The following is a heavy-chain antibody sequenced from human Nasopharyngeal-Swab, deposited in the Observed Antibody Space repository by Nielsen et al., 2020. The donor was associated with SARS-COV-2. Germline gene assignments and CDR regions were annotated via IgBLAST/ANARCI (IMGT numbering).Heavy chain of an antibody. CDR2: VYSGGRT. J-gene: IGHJ4*02. Sequence: VRQAPGKGVEWVSIVYSGGRTSYADSVNGRFSVSRHNSENTVYLQMNSLRTDDTALYYCATFPPSYCGGPTHYCDYWGQGTQVTVSS. CDR3: ATFPPSYCGGPTHYCDY. V-gene: IGHV3-53*04. D-gene: IGHD2-21*01.